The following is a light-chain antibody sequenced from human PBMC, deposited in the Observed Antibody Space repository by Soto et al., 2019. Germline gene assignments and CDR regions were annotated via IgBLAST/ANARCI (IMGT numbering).Light chain of an antibody. Sequence: IVLTQSPGTLSLSPGERATLSCRASQSVSSSYLVWYQQRPGQPHRLLIYGTSTRAAGISDRFSGSGSGTDFTLSIYSLEPGDSAVYYCQQYGTSALTFGGGTKV. CDR3: QQYGTSALT. CDR2: GTS. V-gene: IGKV3-20*01. J-gene: IGKJ4*01. CDR1: QSVSSSY.